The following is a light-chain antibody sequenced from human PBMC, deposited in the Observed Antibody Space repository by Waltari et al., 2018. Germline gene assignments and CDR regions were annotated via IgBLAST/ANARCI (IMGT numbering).Light chain of an antibody. CDR1: ALPKKY. CDR2: EDK. J-gene: IGLJ3*02. Sequence: SYVLTQPPSVSVSPGQPALITCSGDALPKKYAYWYQQKSGQAPILVIYEDKLRPAGIPDRFSASSSGTVATLTISGAQVEDEAEYFCYSADTSDNRVFGGGTKLTVL. CDR3: YSADTSDNRV. V-gene: IGLV3-10*01.